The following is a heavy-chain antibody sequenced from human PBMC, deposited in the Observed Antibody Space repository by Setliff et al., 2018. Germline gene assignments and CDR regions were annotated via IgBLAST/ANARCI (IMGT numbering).Heavy chain of an antibody. CDR3: ASPPIRQYNYYMDV. Sequence: GGSLRLSCAASGFTFGSYWMSWVRQAPGKGLEWVANIKQDGSQKYYVDSVKVRFTISRDSARNSLYLHMNSLRDEDTAVYYCASPPIRQYNYYMDVWGKGTTVTVSS. D-gene: IGHD1-20*01. J-gene: IGHJ6*04. V-gene: IGHV3-7*03. CDR2: IKQDGSQK. CDR1: GFTFGSYW.